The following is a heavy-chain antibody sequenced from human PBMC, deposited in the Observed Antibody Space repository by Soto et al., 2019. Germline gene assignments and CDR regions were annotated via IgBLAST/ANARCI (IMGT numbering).Heavy chain of an antibody. Sequence: QVQLVQSGAEVKKPGAAVKVSCRASGYTFTRYYMHWVRQAPGQGLEWMGIMNPTGGSTTYAQKFQGRVTMTRDTSTSTVYMELSSLRSEDTAVYYCASDSGSYFNFDDCGQGTLVTVSS. CDR3: ASDSGSYFNFDD. CDR1: GYTFTRYY. CDR2: MNPTGGST. D-gene: IGHD1-26*01. V-gene: IGHV1-46*01. J-gene: IGHJ4*02.